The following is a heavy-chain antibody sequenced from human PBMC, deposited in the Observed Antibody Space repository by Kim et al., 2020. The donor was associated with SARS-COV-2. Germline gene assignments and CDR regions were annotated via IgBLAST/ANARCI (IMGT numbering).Heavy chain of an antibody. Sequence: SETLSLTCTVSGGSISSYYWNWIRQPPGKGLEWIGYIYYSGNTNQNPSLKSRVTISVDTSKNKFSLKLSSVTAADTALYYCATDSSGYYYRGAAFDIWGQGTMVTVSS. CDR3: ATDSSGYYYRGAAFDI. CDR2: IYYSGNT. V-gene: IGHV4-59*01. CDR1: GGSISSYY. J-gene: IGHJ3*02. D-gene: IGHD3-22*01.